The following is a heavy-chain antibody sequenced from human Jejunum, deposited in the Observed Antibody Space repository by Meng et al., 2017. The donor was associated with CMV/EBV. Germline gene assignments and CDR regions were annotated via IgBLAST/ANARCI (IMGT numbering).Heavy chain of an antibody. J-gene: IGHJ4*02. CDR2: INSDGTIT. V-gene: IGHV3-74*01. CDR1: GFTLSSYY. D-gene: IGHD6-19*01. CDR3: GKDSHSSGWYVDF. Sequence: SGFTLSSYYMYWVRQAPGKGLEWVSRINSDGTITYYADSVKGRFTISRDNAKNTLYLQMDSLRAEDTAVYYCGKDSHSSGWYVDFWGQGTLVTVSS.